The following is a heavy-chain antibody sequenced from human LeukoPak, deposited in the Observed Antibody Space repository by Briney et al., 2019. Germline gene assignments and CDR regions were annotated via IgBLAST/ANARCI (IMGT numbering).Heavy chain of an antibody. CDR1: GGTFSSYA. V-gene: IGHV1-69*05. CDR3: ARWSETGFGELFFDY. Sequence: GASVKVSCKASGGTFSSYAIGWVRQAPGQGLEWMGGIIPIFGTANYAQKFQGRVTITTDESTSTAYMELSSLRSEDTAVYYCARWSETGFGELFFDYWGQGTLVTVSS. CDR2: IIPIFGTA. J-gene: IGHJ4*02. D-gene: IGHD3-10*01.